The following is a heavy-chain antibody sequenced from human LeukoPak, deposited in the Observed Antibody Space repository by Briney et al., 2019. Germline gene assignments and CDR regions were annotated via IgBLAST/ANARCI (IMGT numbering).Heavy chain of an antibody. Sequence: PSETLSLTCTVSGGSISSSSYYWGWIRQPPGKGLEWIGSIYYSGSTYYNPSLKSRVTISVDTSKNQFSLKLSSVTAADTAVYYCARHPRGRVIDYWGQGTLVTVSS. J-gene: IGHJ4*02. CDR1: GGSISSSSYY. V-gene: IGHV4-39*01. CDR3: ARHPRGRVIDY. CDR2: IYYSGST. D-gene: IGHD2-15*01.